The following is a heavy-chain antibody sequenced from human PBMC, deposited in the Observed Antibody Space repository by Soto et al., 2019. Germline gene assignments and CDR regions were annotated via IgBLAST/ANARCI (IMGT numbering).Heavy chain of an antibody. D-gene: IGHD3-16*01. CDR2: IYYSGST. CDR1: GGSISSDY. V-gene: IGHV4-59*01. Sequence: SETLSLTCTVSGGSISSDYWSWIRQPPGKGLEWIGYIYYSGSTNYNPSLKSRVTISVDTSKNQFSLKLSSVTAADTAVYYCARARGGRWLQSSYYFDYWGQGTLVTVSS. J-gene: IGHJ4*02. CDR3: ARARGGRWLQSSYYFDY.